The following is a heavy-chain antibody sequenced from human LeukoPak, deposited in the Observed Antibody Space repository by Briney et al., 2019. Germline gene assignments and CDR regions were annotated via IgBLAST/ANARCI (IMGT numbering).Heavy chain of an antibody. J-gene: IGHJ6*03. Sequence: PGGSLRLSCAASGFTFSSYEMNWVRQAPGKGLEWVSYISSSGSTIYYADSVKGRFTISRDNAKNSLYLQMNSLRAEDTAVYYCARLVVIWYYMDVWGKGTTVTISS. CDR1: GFTFSSYE. V-gene: IGHV3-48*03. CDR3: ARLVVIWYYMDV. CDR2: ISSSGSTI. D-gene: IGHD3-9*01.